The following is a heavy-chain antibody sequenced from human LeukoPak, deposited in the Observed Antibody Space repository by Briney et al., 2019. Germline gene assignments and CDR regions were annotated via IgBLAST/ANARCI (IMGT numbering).Heavy chain of an antibody. J-gene: IGHJ4*02. D-gene: IGHD3-10*01. V-gene: IGHV4-39*01. CDR3: ARTRYYYNSRSYGAPYYFDY. Sequence: SETLSLTCAVSGGSISSNSYYWGWIRQPSGKGLEWIGSIYYSGSTYYNPSLKSRVTISVDTSKNQFSLKLSSVTAADTAVYYCARTRYYYNSRSYGAPYYFDYWGQGTLVTVSS. CDR2: IYYSGST. CDR1: GGSISSNSYY.